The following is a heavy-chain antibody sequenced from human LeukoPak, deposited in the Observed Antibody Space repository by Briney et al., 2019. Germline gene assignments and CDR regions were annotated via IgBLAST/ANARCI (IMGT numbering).Heavy chain of an antibody. Sequence: SETLSLTCAVYGGPFSGYYWSWIRQSPGKGLEWIGEINHSGSTNYNPSLTSRVTISVDTSKNQFYLKLSSVTAADTAVYYCARGRASYDFWSGYLFWGQGTLVTVSS. D-gene: IGHD3-3*01. V-gene: IGHV4-34*01. CDR1: GGPFSGYY. CDR2: INHSGST. CDR3: ARGRASYDFWSGYLF. J-gene: IGHJ4*02.